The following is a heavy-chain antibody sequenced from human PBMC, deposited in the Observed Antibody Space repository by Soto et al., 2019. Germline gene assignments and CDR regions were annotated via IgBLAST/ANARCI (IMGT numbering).Heavy chain of an antibody. CDR1: GYTFTGYY. CDR3: ARALDIVLVPAATGMDV. CDR2: INPNSGGT. D-gene: IGHD2-2*03. V-gene: IGHV1-2*04. J-gene: IGHJ6*02. Sequence: QVQLVQSGAEVKKPGASVKVSCKASGYTFTGYYMHWVRQAPGQGLEWMGWINPNSGGTNYAQKFQGWVTMTRDTSPSRXYMELSRLRSDDTAVYYCARALDIVLVPAATGMDVWGQGTTVTVSS.